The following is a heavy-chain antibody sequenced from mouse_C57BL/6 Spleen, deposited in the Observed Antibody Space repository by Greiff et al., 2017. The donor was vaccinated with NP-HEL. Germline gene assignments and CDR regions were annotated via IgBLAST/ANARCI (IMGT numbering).Heavy chain of an antibody. J-gene: IGHJ2*01. CDR3: ARNGYYSSYDY. D-gene: IGHD2-3*01. V-gene: IGHV1-82*01. CDR1: GYAFSSSW. Sequence: VQLQQSGPELVKPGASVKISCKASGYAFSSSWMNWVKQRPGKGLEWIGRIYPGDGDTNYNGKFKGKATLTADKSSSTAYMQLSSLTSEDSAVYFCARNGYYSSYDYWGQGTTLTVSS. CDR2: IYPGDGDT.